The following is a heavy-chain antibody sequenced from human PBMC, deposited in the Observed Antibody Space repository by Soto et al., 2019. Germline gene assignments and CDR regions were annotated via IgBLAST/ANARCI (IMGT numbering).Heavy chain of an antibody. V-gene: IGHV4-31*03. J-gene: IGHJ4*02. D-gene: IGHD2-2*01. CDR2: IYYSGST. CDR3: ARVKIVVVPAAQYYFDY. CDR1: GGSISSGGYY. Sequence: PSETLSLTCTVSGGSISSGGYYWSWIRQHPGKGLEWIGYIYYSGSTYYNPSLKSRVTISVDTSKNQFSLKLSSVTAADTAVYYCARVKIVVVPAAQYYFDYWGQGTLVTVSS.